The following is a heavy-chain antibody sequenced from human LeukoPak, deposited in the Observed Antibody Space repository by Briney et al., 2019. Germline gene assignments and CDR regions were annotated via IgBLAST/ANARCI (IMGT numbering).Heavy chain of an antibody. CDR1: GAPISRYY. Sequence: PSETLSLTCSVSGAPISRYYWSWIRQPPGKGLEWIGYFHHSGNTNYSPSLSSRITMSVDTFKNQFSLRLNSVTAADTAIYYCARRAAALDSWGQGTLVTVSS. D-gene: IGHD6-13*01. CDR3: ARRAAALDS. V-gene: IGHV4-59*12. CDR2: FHHSGNT. J-gene: IGHJ4*02.